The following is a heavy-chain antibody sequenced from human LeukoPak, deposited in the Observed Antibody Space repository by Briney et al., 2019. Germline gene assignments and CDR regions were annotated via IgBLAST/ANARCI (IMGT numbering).Heavy chain of an antibody. CDR2: ISAYNGNT. CDR3: ASIEYYYDSSALKTWWFDP. J-gene: IGHJ5*02. CDR1: GYTFTSFG. D-gene: IGHD3-22*01. Sequence: ASVKVSCKASGYTFTSFGISWVRQAPGQGPEWMGWISAYNGNTNYAQKLQGRVTMTTDTSTSTAYMELRSLRSDDTAVYYCASIEYYYDSSALKTWWFDPWGQGTLVTVSS. V-gene: IGHV1-18*01.